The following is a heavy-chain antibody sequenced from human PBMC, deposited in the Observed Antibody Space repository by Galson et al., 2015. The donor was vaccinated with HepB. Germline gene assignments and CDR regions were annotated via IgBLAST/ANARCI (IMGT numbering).Heavy chain of an antibody. CDR2: IKKDGTQR. J-gene: IGHJ4*02. D-gene: IGHD3-16*01. CDR3: YVGHYFNS. CDR1: GITFTNFW. Sequence: LRLSCAASGITFTNFWLTWVRQAPGKGLEWVASIKKDGTQRNYVDSVKGRFTISRDNAKQSLYLQMDGLRAEDTAIYYCYVGHYFNSWGQRTLVTVSS. V-gene: IGHV3-7*01.